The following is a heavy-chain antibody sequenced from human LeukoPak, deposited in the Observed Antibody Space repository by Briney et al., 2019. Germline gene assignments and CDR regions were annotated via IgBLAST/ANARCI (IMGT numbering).Heavy chain of an antibody. CDR1: GYTFTCYD. Sequence: GASVKVSCKASGYTFTCYDINWVRQATGQGLEWMGWMNPNSGNTGYAQKFQGRVTMTRNTSISTAYMELSSLRSEDTAVYYCARDRKGRDGHNSNAFDIWGQGTMVTVSS. D-gene: IGHD5-24*01. CDR2: MNPNSGNT. J-gene: IGHJ3*02. CDR3: ARDRKGRDGHNSNAFDI. V-gene: IGHV1-8*01.